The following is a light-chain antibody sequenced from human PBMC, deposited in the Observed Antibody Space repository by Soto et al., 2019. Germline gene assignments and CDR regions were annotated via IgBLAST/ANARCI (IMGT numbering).Light chain of an antibody. CDR2: DNN. CDR3: GAWDGGLSAFV. CDR1: SSNIGNSF. J-gene: IGLJ1*01. V-gene: IGLV1-51*01. Sequence: QSVLTQPPSVSAAPGRTVTISCSGSSSNIGNSFVSWYQQLPGTAPRLSIYDNNERPSGIPDRFSGSKSGTSATLGITGLQTGDESDYYCGAWDGGLSAFVFGTGPKLTVL.